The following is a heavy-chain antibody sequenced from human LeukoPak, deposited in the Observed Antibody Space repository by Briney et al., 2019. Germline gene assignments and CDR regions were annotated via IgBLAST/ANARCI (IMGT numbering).Heavy chain of an antibody. CDR3: ARALTTVATWLYL. CDR1: GYTFTSYL. J-gene: IGHJ2*01. D-gene: IGHD4-17*01. CDR2: INPNSGDT. V-gene: IGHV1-2*02. Sequence: GASVKVSCKASGYTFTSYLMHWVRQAPGQGLEWMGWINPNSGDTKYAQKFQGRVTMTRDTSISTAYMELSRLRSDDTAVYYCARALTTVATWLYLWGRGTLVTVSS.